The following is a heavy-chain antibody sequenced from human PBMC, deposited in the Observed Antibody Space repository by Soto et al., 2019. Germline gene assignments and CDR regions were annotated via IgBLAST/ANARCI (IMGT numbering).Heavy chain of an antibody. CDR2: INESGST. J-gene: IGHJ4*02. V-gene: IGHV4-34*01. CDR3: ARGSGIVALPGELEDVNYDY. D-gene: IGHD1-1*01. CDR1: GQSFSGHS. Sequence: QVQLQQWGAGLVKPSETLSLSCAVYGQSFSGHSWAWIRQPPGKGLEWIGEINESGSTYYNPSLKSRVTISTHTSKNQSYLKLSSVSAEGTAAYFCARGSGIVALPGELEDVNYDYWGQGTLVNVSS.